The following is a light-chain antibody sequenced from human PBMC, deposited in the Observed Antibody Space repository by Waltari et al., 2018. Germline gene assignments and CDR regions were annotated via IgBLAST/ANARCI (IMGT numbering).Light chain of an antibody. CDR1: SSDVGSYNY. CDR3: CSYAGSSTFVV. CDR2: EVN. V-gene: IGLV2-23*02. Sequence: QSALTQPASVSGSPGQSITISCTGTSSDVGSYNYVAWYQQRPGKAPKLLIFEVNKRPPGASNRVSGSKSGNTASLTISGLQAEDEADYHCCSYAGSSTFVVFGGGTKVTVL. J-gene: IGLJ3*02.